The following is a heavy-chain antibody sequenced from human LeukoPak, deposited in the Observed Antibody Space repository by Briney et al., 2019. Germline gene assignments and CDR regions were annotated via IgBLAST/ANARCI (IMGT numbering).Heavy chain of an antibody. V-gene: IGHV3-23*01. CDR2: ISGSGGST. D-gene: IGHD5-18*01. CDR1: GFTFSSYA. CDR3: AKPQSLSGYSYGYGSLAPDY. J-gene: IGHJ4*02. Sequence: GGSLRPSCAASGFTFSSYAMSWVRQAPGKGLEWVSAISGSGGSTYYADSVKGRFTISRDNSKNTLYLQMNSLRAEDTAVYYCAKPQSLSGYSYGYGSLAPDYWGQGTLVTVSS.